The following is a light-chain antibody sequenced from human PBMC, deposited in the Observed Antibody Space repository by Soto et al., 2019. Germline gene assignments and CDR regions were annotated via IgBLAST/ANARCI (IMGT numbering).Light chain of an antibody. V-gene: IGKV1-17*03. Sequence: DIQMTQSPSAMSASVGDRVTITCRASQGISNYVAWYQQKPGKAPKHLMYAASSLQSGVASRFSGSGSGREFTLAISSLQPEDFATYYCLQHYRYPWTFGQGTEVEI. CDR3: LQHYRYPWT. J-gene: IGKJ1*01. CDR1: QGISNY. CDR2: AAS.